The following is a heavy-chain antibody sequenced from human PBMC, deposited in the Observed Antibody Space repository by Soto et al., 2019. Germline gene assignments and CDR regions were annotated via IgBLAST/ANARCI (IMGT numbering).Heavy chain of an antibody. Sequence: EVQLVESGGGLVQPGGSLKLSCAASGFTLSGPVIYWVRQASGKGLEWVGRIRSRSNGYATAYAASVRGRFTISRDDSKNTAYLQMDSLKTEDTAVYYCTRPGYSNYDSDYWGQGTLVTVSS. CDR3: TRPGYSNYDSDY. V-gene: IGHV3-73*02. CDR1: GFTLSGPV. J-gene: IGHJ4*02. CDR2: IRSRSNGYAT. D-gene: IGHD5-12*01.